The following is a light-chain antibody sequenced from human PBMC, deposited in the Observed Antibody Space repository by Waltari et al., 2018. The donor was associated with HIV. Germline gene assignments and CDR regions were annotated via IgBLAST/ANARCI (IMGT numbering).Light chain of an antibody. CDR3: QNYDSAPVA. V-gene: IGKV1-27*01. Sequence: DIQMSQAPSSLSASVGDRVTITCRASRDISNDLAWYQQKSGEVPKLLIYGASTLRSGVSSRFRGSASGTEFTLTINGLQPEDVASYYCQNYDSAPVAFGQGTRLES. CDR1: RDISND. CDR2: GAS. J-gene: IGKJ5*01.